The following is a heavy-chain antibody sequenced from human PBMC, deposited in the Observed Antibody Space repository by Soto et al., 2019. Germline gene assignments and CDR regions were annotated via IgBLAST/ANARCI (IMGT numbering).Heavy chain of an antibody. CDR1: GFTVSSNY. V-gene: IGHV3-53*01. D-gene: IGHD3-22*01. CDR3: ARAVYYYDSSGYFYDY. CDR2: IYSGGST. J-gene: IGHJ4*02. Sequence: GGSLRLSCAASGFTVSSNYMSWVRQAPGKGLEWVSVIYSGGSTYYADSVKGRFTISRDNSKNTLYLQMNSLRAEDTAVYYCARAVYYYDSSGYFYDYWGQGTLVTVSS.